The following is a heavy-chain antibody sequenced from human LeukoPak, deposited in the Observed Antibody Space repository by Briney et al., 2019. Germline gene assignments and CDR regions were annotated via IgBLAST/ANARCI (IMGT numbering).Heavy chain of an antibody. Sequence: GGSLRLSCAASGFTVSSNYMSWVRQAPGKGLEWVSVIYSGGSTYYADSVKGRFTISRDNSKNTLYLQMNSLRAEDTAVYYCARENGYSSGWYEGYFDYWGQGTLVTVSS. CDR2: IYSGGST. D-gene: IGHD6-19*01. J-gene: IGHJ4*02. V-gene: IGHV3-53*01. CDR3: ARENGYSSGWYEGYFDY. CDR1: GFTVSSNY.